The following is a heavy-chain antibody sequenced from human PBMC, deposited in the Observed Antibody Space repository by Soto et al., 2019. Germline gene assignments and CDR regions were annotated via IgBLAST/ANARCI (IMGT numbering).Heavy chain of an antibody. D-gene: IGHD6-19*01. CDR2: IIPILGIA. CDR1: GGTFSSYT. Sequence: SVKVSCKASGGTFSSYTISWVRQAPGQGLEWMGRIIPILGIANYAQKFQGRVTITADKSTSTAYMELSSLRSEDTAVYYCARSLSGYSSGWYVSGFDPWGQGTLVTVSS. V-gene: IGHV1-69*02. J-gene: IGHJ5*02. CDR3: ARSLSGYSSGWYVSGFDP.